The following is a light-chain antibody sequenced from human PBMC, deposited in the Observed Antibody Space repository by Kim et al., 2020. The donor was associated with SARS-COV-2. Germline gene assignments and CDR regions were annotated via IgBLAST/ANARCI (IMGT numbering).Light chain of an antibody. Sequence: VSPGETTILSRTARRSISSNVGWYQQKRGQAPRLLNYGGSTRTTGIPGRCSGSWAGTEFTLTISSLQSEDFVVYYCQHYNSWPLTFGPGTKVDIK. J-gene: IGKJ3*01. CDR3: QHYNSWPLT. V-gene: IGKV3-15*01. CDR1: RSISSN. CDR2: GGS.